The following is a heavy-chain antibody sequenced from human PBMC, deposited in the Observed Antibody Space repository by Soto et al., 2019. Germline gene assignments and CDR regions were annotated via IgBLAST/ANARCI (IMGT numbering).Heavy chain of an antibody. D-gene: IGHD3-10*01. CDR1: GYTFPNYA. Sequence: LVQSGPEVKKSGASVKVSCTASGYTFPNYAILWLRQAPGQGLEWVGWINAGSGNAQYSEKFQGRVTITRDTSATTVYMELSSLRSEDTAVYYCARDQFYFSTGTASGVGGYWGQGTLVTVSS. V-gene: IGHV1-3*01. CDR3: ARDQFYFSTGTASGVGGY. CDR2: INAGSGNA. J-gene: IGHJ4*02.